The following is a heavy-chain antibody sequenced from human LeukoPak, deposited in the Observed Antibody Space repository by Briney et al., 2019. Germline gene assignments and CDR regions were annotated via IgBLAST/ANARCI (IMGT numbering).Heavy chain of an antibody. J-gene: IGHJ6*02. CDR3: ARVPPPGSGVLRFLEWSSQLGDYYYGMDV. CDR1: GFTFSSYA. Sequence: PGGSLRLSCAASGFTFSSYAMSWVRQAPGKGLEWVSAISGSGGSTYYADSVKGRFTISRDNAKNSLYLQMNSLRAEDTAVYYCARVPPPGSGVLRFLEWSSQLGDYYYGMDVWGQGTTVTVSS. V-gene: IGHV3-23*01. D-gene: IGHD3-3*01. CDR2: ISGSGGST.